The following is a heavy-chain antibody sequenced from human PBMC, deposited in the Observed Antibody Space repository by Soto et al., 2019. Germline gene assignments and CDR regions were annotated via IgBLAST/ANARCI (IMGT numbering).Heavy chain of an antibody. CDR2: IIPIFGTA. CDR1: GGTFSSYA. CDR3: ASRDGYNHFHYYYYGMDV. Sequence: SVKVSCKASGGTFSSYAISWVRQAPGQGLEWMGGIIPIFGTANYAQRFQGRVTITADESTSTAYMELSSLRSEDTAVYYCASRDGYNHFHYYYYGMDVWGQGTTVTVSS. J-gene: IGHJ6*02. D-gene: IGHD5-12*01. V-gene: IGHV1-69*13.